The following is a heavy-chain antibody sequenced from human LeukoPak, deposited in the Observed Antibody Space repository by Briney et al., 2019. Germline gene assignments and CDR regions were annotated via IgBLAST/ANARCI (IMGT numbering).Heavy chain of an antibody. J-gene: IGHJ4*02. CDR2: IYYSGST. CDR3: ARGGGGTLVTPRFDY. Sequence: SQTLSLTCTVSGGSISSGDYYWSWLRQPPGKGLEWIGYIYYSGSTYYNPSLKSRVTMSVDTPKNQFSLELSPVTAADTAVDYCARGGGGTLVTPRFDYWGQGTLVTVSS. V-gene: IGHV4-30-4*01. CDR1: GGSISSGDYY. D-gene: IGHD3-9*01.